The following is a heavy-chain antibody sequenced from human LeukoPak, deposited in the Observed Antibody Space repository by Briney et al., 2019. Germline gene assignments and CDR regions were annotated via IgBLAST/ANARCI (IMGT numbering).Heavy chain of an antibody. Sequence: GGSLRLSCAASGFTFSSYWMSWVRQAPGKGLEWVANIKEDGNEKHYVDSVKGRFTISRDNAKNSLYLQLSSLRAEDTAVYFCAGEWFSSSWSLFDYWGQGTLVTVSS. CDR1: GFTFSSYW. CDR2: IKEDGNEK. V-gene: IGHV3-7*01. J-gene: IGHJ4*02. D-gene: IGHD6-13*01. CDR3: AGEWFSSSWSLFDY.